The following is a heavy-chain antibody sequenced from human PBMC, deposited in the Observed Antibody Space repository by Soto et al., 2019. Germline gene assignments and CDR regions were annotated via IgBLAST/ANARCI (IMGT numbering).Heavy chain of an antibody. Sequence: QVQLMESGGGVVQPGRSLRLSCAAPGFTFNTYAMHWVRQAPGKGLEWVAVITPDGTEQYYADSVKGRFTISRDNSKNTLYLQMNSLGLEDMSIYHCAKRGILGAQGMAYFDLWGRGTLVTVSS. CDR2: ITPDGTEQ. CDR3: AKRGILGAQGMAYFDL. CDR1: GFTFNTYA. D-gene: IGHD1-26*01. J-gene: IGHJ2*01. V-gene: IGHV3-30*18.